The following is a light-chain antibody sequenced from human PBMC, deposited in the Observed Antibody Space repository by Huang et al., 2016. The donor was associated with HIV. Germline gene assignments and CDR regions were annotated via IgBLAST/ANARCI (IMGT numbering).Light chain of an antibody. CDR3: HQYNNWLLS. Sequence: EIVMTQSPATLSVSPGERVTLSCRANRSVNTNLAWYQQRPGQAPRLLICGSSTRAPGIPARFSGSGSGTDFSLTISSLQSEDFALYYCHQYNNWLLSFGGGTRVDI. CDR2: GSS. CDR1: RSVNTN. V-gene: IGKV3-15*01. J-gene: IGKJ4*01.